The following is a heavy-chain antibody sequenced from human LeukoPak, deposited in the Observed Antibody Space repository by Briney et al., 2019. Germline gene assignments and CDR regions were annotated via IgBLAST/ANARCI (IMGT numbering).Heavy chain of an antibody. Sequence: PSQTLSLTCAVSGGSISSGDYSWSWIRQPPGKGLEWIGYIYHSGRTFYNPSLKSRVTISVDRSKNQFSPKLTSVTAADTAVYYCAGGGDSSGFYYYFDSWGQGTLVTVSS. J-gene: IGHJ4*02. CDR2: IYHSGRT. CDR1: GGSISSGDYS. D-gene: IGHD3-22*01. V-gene: IGHV4-30-2*01. CDR3: AGGGDSSGFYYYFDS.